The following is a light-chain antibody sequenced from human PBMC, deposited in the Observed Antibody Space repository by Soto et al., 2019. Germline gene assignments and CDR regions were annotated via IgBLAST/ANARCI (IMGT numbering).Light chain of an antibody. CDR3: SSYVGSNNFPYV. CDR2: EVD. Sequence: QSVLTQPASASGSPGQSVTISCTGTSSDVGGYNYVSWYQHHPGKAPKLIIYEVDERPSGVPDRFSGSKSGNTASLTVYGLQAEDEADYYCSSYVGSNNFPYVFGTGTKVTVL. V-gene: IGLV2-8*01. J-gene: IGLJ1*01. CDR1: SSDVGGYNY.